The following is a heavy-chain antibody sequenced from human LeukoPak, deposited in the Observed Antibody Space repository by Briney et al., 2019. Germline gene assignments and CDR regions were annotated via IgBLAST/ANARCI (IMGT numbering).Heavy chain of an antibody. Sequence: GGSLRLSCAASGFTFSSNYMNWVRQAPGKGLEWVSVIYSGGSTYYSESVKGRFTISRDNSKNTLYLQMNSLRADDTAVYYCARGTHCSSTSCYDQFDYWGQGTLVTVSS. J-gene: IGHJ4*02. D-gene: IGHD2-2*01. CDR3: ARGTHCSSTSCYDQFDY. CDR2: IYSGGST. CDR1: GFTFSSNY. V-gene: IGHV3-53*01.